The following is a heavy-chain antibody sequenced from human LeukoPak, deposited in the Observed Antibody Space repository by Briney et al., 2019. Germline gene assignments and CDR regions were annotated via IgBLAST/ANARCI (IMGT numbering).Heavy chain of an antibody. CDR1: GYSFTSYW. CDR2: IYPGDSDT. V-gene: IGHV5-51*01. Sequence: PGESLKISCKGSGYSFTSYWIGWVRQMPGKGLEWMGIIYPGDSDTRYSPSFQGQVTISADKSISTAYLQWSSLKASDTAMYYCARPRMYCSSTSCYISWGYYFDYWGQGTLVTVSS. J-gene: IGHJ4*02. D-gene: IGHD2-2*02. CDR3: ARPRMYCSSTSCYISWGYYFDY.